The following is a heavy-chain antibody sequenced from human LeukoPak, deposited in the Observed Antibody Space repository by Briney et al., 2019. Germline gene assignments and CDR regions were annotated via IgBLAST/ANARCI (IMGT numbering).Heavy chain of an antibody. V-gene: IGHV1-2*02. D-gene: IGHD2-15*01. CDR1: GYTFTGYY. CDR3: ASGGEYCSGGSCYSSDDAFDI. J-gene: IGHJ3*02. Sequence: ASVKVSCKASGYTFTGYYMHWVRQAPGQGLEWMGWINPNSGGTNYAQKFQGRVTMTRDTSISTAYMELSRLRSDDTAVYYCASGGEYCSGGSCYSSDDAFDIWGQGTMVTVSS. CDR2: INPNSGGT.